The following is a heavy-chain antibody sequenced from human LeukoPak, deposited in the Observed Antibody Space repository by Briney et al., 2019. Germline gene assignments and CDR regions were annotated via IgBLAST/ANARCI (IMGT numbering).Heavy chain of an antibody. CDR1: GFTFSSYA. CDR2: ISGSGGST. V-gene: IGHV3-23*01. Sequence: GGSLRLSCAASGFTFSSYAMSWVRQAPGKGLEWVSAISGSGGSTYYADSVKGRFTISRDNSKNTLYLQMSSLRAEDTAVYYCAKLSAVYYDTRGYSFQHWGQGTLVTVSS. CDR3: AKLSAVYYDTRGYSFQH. D-gene: IGHD3-22*01. J-gene: IGHJ1*01.